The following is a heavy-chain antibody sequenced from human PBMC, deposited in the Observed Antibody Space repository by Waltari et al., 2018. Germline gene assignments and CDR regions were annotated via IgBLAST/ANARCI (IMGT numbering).Heavy chain of an antibody. Sequence: QLQLQGSGPGLVKPSETLSLTCTVSGGSISSSSYYWGWFRQPPGKGLEWIGCIYYSGRTYNNPSLKSRVTISVDTSKNQFSLKLSSVTAADTAVYYCARDLVCGKDYWGQGTLVTVSS. CDR1: GGSISSSSYY. CDR3: ARDLVCGKDY. CDR2: IYYSGRT. J-gene: IGHJ4*02. D-gene: IGHD2-15*01. V-gene: IGHV4-39*07.